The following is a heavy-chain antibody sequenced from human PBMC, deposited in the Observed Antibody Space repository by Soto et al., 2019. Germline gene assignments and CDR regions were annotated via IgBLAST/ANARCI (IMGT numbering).Heavy chain of an antibody. J-gene: IGHJ6*02. CDR1: GYTFTTYG. CDR2: INTHNGNT. CDR3: TGEGSAPYYYYGMDA. V-gene: IGHV1-18*01. D-gene: IGHD3-10*01. Sequence: QVQLEQSAPEVKKPGASVKVSCKASGYTFTTYGISWVRQAPGEGLEWLGWINTHNGNTNYAQNLQGRVFMTADTSPNTAYLEMRSLRSDATAIYYCTGEGSAPYYYYGMDAWGQGTTVTVSS.